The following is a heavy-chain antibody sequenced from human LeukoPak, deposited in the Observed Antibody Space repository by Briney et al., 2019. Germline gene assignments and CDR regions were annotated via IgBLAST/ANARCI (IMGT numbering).Heavy chain of an antibody. CDR2: ISSSSSYI. Sequence: GGSLRLSCAASGFTLSSYSMNWVRQAPGKGLEWVSSISSSSSYIYYADSVKGRFTISRDNAKNSLYLQMNSLRAEDTAVYYCARDRGYYYDSSGYYWFDPWGQGTLVTVSS. D-gene: IGHD3-22*01. J-gene: IGHJ5*02. V-gene: IGHV3-21*01. CDR3: ARDRGYYYDSSGYYWFDP. CDR1: GFTLSSYS.